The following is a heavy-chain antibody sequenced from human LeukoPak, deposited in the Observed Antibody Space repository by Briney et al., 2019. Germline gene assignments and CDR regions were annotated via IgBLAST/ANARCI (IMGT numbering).Heavy chain of an antibody. V-gene: IGHV3-74*01. Sequence: GGSLRLSCAASGFTFSSYWMHWVRQAPGKGLVWVSRINTDGSSTSYADSVKGRFTISRDNAKNTLYLQMNSLSAEDTAVYYCAFLYGSGSPRGYWGQGTLVTVSS. J-gene: IGHJ4*02. CDR3: AFLYGSGSPRGY. CDR2: INTDGSST. CDR1: GFTFSSYW. D-gene: IGHD3-10*01.